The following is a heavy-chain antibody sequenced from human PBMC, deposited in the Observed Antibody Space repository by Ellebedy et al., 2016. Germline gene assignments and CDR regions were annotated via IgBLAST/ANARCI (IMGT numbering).Heavy chain of an antibody. J-gene: IGHJ4*02. V-gene: IGHV3-20*03. CDR3: ARGLYVGSSSSDY. D-gene: IGHD6-6*01. CDR2: ISWNSVSI. Sequence: GGSLRLXXAASGFTFRNNAMSWVRQAPGKGLEWVSGISWNSVSIAYADAVKGRFSISRDNAKTSLYLQMNSLRAEDTAVYYCARGLYVGSSSSDYWGQGTLVTVSS. CDR1: GFTFRNNA.